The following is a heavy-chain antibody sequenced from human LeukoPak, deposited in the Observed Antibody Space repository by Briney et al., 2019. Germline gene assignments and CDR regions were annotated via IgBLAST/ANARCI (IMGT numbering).Heavy chain of an antibody. CDR2: INSGGSAI. J-gene: IGHJ4*01. CDR1: GFTFNSYE. D-gene: IGHD3-10*01. Sequence: GGSLRLSCAASGFTFNSYEMNWVRQAPGKGLEWVSYINSGGSAIYYADSVKGRFTISRDNAKTTLYLQMNSLRAEDTAMYYCARAVYYSNYLGYWGQGTLVTVSS. V-gene: IGHV3-48*03. CDR3: ARAVYYSNYLGY.